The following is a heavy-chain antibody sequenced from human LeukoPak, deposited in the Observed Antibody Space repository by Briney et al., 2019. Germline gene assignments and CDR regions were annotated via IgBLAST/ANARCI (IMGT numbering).Heavy chain of an antibody. D-gene: IGHD3-16*02. J-gene: IGHJ4*02. V-gene: IGHV4-4*07. CDR2: IYTSGST. CDR1: GGSISSYY. CDR3: ARAGYTISSYRFDY. Sequence: SETLSLTCTVSGGSISSYYWSWIRQPAGKGLEWIGRIYTSGSTNYNPSLKSRVTMSVGTSKNQFSLKLSSVTAADTAVYFCARAGYTISSYRFDYWGQGALVTVSS.